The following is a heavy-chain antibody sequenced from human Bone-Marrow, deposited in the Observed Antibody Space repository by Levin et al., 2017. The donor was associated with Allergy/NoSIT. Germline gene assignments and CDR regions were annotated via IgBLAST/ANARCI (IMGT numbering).Heavy chain of an antibody. CDR3: TRDVVTSSWSNDPSNYYFYGVDV. D-gene: IGHD6-13*01. CDR1: GFNLDDYA. V-gene: IGHV3-43D*04. J-gene: IGHJ6*01. Sequence: GGSLRLSCAASGFNLDDYAMHWVRQVPGKGLEWVSLISWDGGNTYYAASVKGRFAISRDKGKQSLYLQMNSLRVEDSALYYCTRDVVTSSWSNDPSNYYFYGVDVWGQGTPVAVSS. CDR2: ISWDGGNT.